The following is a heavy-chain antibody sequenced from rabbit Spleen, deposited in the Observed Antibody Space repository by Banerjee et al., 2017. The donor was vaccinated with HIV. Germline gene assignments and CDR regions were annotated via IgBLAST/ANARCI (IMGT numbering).Heavy chain of an antibody. CDR1: GFSFSDRDV. Sequence: QEQLVESGGGLVQPEGSLTLTCKASGFSFSDRDVMCWVRQAPGKGLEWIACIDTNDGDTDYANWPKGRFTISKTSSTTVTLQMTSLTAADTATYFCARDTSSSFSSYGMDLWGQGTLVTVS. V-gene: IGHV1S45*01. CDR2: IDTNDGDT. D-gene: IGHD1-1*01. J-gene: IGHJ6*01. CDR3: ARDTSSSFSSYGMDL.